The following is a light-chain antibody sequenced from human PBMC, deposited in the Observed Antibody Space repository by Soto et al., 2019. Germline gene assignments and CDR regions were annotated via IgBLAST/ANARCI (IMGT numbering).Light chain of an antibody. J-gene: IGKJ2*01. CDR2: RAS. CDR3: QQYNNWPPRYT. V-gene: IGKV1-5*03. CDR1: QSINSW. Sequence: DIQMTQSPSTLSASVGDRVTITCRASQSINSWLAWYQQKPGKAPRLLIYRASSLEGGVPSRFSGSGSGAEFTLTISSLQSEDFAVYYCQQYNNWPPRYTFGQGTKLEIK.